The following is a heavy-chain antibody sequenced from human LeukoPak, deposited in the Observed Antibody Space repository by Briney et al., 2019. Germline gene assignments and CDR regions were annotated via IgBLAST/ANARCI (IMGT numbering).Heavy chain of an antibody. J-gene: IGHJ4*02. Sequence: YPSETLPLTCTVSGGSISSGGYYWSWIRQHPGKGLEWIGYIYYSGSTYYNPSLKSRVTISVDTSKNQFSLKLSSVTAADTAVYYCARKDSSGSYFDYWGQGTLVTVSS. CDR3: ARKDSSGSYFDY. CDR2: IYYSGST. D-gene: IGHD3-22*01. CDR1: GGSISSGGYY. V-gene: IGHV4-31*03.